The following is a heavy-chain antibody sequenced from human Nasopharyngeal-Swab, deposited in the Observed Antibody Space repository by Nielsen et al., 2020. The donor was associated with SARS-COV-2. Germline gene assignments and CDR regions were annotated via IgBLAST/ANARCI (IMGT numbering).Heavy chain of an antibody. CDR2: IYYSGST. CDR3: ARAEGITIFGVVMDYYYGMDV. D-gene: IGHD3-3*01. CDR1: GGSISSYY. V-gene: IGHV4-59*01. Sequence: SATLSLTCTVSGGSISSYYWSWIRQPPGKGLEWIGYIYYSGSTNYNPSLKSRVTISVDTSKNQFSLKLSSVTAADTAVYYCARAEGITIFGVVMDYYYGMDVWGQGTTVTVSS. J-gene: IGHJ6*02.